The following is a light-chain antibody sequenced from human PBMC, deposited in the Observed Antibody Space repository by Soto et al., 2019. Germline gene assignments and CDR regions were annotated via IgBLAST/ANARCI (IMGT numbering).Light chain of an antibody. CDR3: QQLFDSRIT. V-gene: IGKV1-9*01. Sequence: DIQLTQSPSFLYPSIGESVTITCRASQVISTSLAWYQVKPGKAPKILIYAASTLESGVQSRFSATVSGTEFSLTITSLQPEDFATYYCQQLFDSRITFGQGTRLEIK. CDR2: AAS. CDR1: QVISTS. J-gene: IGKJ5*01.